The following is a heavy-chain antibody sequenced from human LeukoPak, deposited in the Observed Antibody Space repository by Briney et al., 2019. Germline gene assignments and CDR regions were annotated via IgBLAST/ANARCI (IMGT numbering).Heavy chain of an antibody. CDR3: ARPQGDSYNYVWTFDI. V-gene: IGHV3-30-3*01. J-gene: IGHJ3*02. D-gene: IGHD3-10*01. CDR1: GFTFSSSA. CDR2: ISYDGSNK. Sequence: GGSLRLSCAPSGFTFSSSAMHWVRQAPGKGLEWVAIISYDGSNKYYADSVKGRFTISRDNSKNTLYLQINSLRAEDTAVYYCARPQGDSYNYVWTFDIWGQGTMVTASS.